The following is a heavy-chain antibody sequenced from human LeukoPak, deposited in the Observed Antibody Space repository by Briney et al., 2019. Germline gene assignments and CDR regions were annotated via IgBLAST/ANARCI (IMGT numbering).Heavy chain of an antibody. CDR2: IKSKTDGGTT. V-gene: IGHV3-15*01. Sequence: GGSLRLSCAASGFTVSSNYMSWVRQAPGKGLEWVGRIKSKTDGGTTDYAAPVKGRFTISRDDSKNTLYLQMNSLKTEDTAVYYCTTPLIAVALYYFDYWGQGTLVTVSS. D-gene: IGHD6-19*01. CDR3: TTPLIAVALYYFDY. CDR1: GFTVSSNY. J-gene: IGHJ4*02.